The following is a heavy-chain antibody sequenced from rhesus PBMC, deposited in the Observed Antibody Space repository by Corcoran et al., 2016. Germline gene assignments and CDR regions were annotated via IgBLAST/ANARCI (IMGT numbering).Heavy chain of an antibody. Sequence: QLQLQESGPGLVKPSETLSVTCAVTGGSISSNYWSCNSQPQGRGLEWIGRIYGSGSSTNYNPSLKSRVTLSVDTSKNQLSLKLSSVTAADTAVYYCARIHYGNYGGDFDYWGQGVLVTVSS. CDR3: ARIHYGNYGGDFDY. CDR2: IYGSGSST. V-gene: IGHV4-169*01. CDR1: GGSISSNY. D-gene: IGHD4-35*01. J-gene: IGHJ4*01.